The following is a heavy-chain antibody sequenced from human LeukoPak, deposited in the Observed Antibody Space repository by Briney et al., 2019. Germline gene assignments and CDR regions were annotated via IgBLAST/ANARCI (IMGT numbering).Heavy chain of an antibody. CDR3: AKGIDYTSHY. CDR1: GFTFSNYG. Sequence: GGSLRLSCAASGFTFSNYGMHWVRQAPGKGLEWVAFIRHDGSNKDYADSVKGRFTISRDNSKNTLYLQVNSLRAEDTAVYYCAKGIDYTSHYWGQGTLVTVSS. V-gene: IGHV3-30*02. D-gene: IGHD2-2*02. CDR2: IRHDGSNK. J-gene: IGHJ4*02.